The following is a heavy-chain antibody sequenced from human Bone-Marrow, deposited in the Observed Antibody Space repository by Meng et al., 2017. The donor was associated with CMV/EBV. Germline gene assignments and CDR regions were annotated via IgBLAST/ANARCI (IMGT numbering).Heavy chain of an antibody. CDR2: ISSSSSYI. CDR1: GFSLRSSA. D-gene: IGHD6-6*01. CDR3: ARGYSSSSFDY. V-gene: IGHV3-21*01. J-gene: IGHJ4*02. Sequence: GESLKISCAASGFSLRSSAMHWVRQAPGKGLEWVSSISSSSSYIYYADSVKGRFTISRDNAKNSLYLQMNSLRAEDTAVYYCARGYSSSSFDYWGQGTLVTVSS.